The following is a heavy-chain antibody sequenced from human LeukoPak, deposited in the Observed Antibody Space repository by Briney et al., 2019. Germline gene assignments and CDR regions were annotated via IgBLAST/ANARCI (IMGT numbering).Heavy chain of an antibody. D-gene: IGHD2-2*03. V-gene: IGHV3-30-3*01. J-gene: IGHJ4*02. CDR1: GFTYSSYA. CDR3: AKDLYGYCSSTSCYPIDY. CDR2: ISYDGSNK. Sequence: GGSLRLSCAASGFTYSSYAMHWVRQAPGKGLEWVAVISYDGSNKYYADSVKGRFTISRDNSKNTLYLQMNSLRAEDTAVYYCAKDLYGYCSSTSCYPIDYWGQGTLVTVSS.